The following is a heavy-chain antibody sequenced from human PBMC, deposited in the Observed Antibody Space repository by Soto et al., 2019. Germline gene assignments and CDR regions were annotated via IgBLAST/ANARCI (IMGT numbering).Heavy chain of an antibody. CDR3: ARVRGCSDGTCYPFDY. CDR2: IYPGDSET. V-gene: IGHV5-51*03. CDR1: GYTFSSYW. Sequence: EVQLVQSGAEVTKPGESLRISCKGSGYTFSSYWIAWVRQMPGKGLEWVGIIYPGDSETRITPSFQGQVSISADKSINTASLQWSSLWASDTAMYYCARVRGCSDGTCYPFDYWGQGTLVTVSS. J-gene: IGHJ4*02. D-gene: IGHD2-15*01.